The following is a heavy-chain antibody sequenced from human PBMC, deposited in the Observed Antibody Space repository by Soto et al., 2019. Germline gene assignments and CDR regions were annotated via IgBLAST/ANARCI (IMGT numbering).Heavy chain of an antibody. V-gene: IGHV4-39*01. D-gene: IGHD2-15*01. CDR3: ARHAGGGRFYYGMDV. CDR1: EGSISSSGCF. J-gene: IGHJ6*02. CDR2: IYYSGTT. Sequence: PSLMLSLTWSVSEGSISSSGCFWGLFRQPPGKGLEWIANIYYSGTTSYNPSLKSRITISVDTSKNQFSLKLTSVTAADTAIYYCARHAGGGRFYYGMDVWGQGTTVPVS.